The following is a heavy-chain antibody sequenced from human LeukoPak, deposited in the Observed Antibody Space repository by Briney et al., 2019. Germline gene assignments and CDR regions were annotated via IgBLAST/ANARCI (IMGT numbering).Heavy chain of an antibody. V-gene: IGHV3-7*01. D-gene: IGHD3-3*01. Sequence: PGGSPRLSCAASGFSFSTYSMNWVRQAPGKGLEWVANLRPDGSDKYYADSVKGRFTISRDNAKNSLYLQMNGLRADDTAIYYCARDAYDDASESWGQGTLVTVSS. CDR1: GFSFSTYS. CDR2: LRPDGSDK. CDR3: ARDAYDDASES. J-gene: IGHJ5*02.